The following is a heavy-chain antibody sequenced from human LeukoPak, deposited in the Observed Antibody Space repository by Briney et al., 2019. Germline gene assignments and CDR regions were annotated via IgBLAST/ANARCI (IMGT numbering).Heavy chain of an antibody. D-gene: IGHD4-11*01. V-gene: IGHV1-8*03. Sequence: ASVKVSCKAAGYSFTTFHINWVRQATGQGLEWMGWMNPNSGNTGYAQKFQGRVTITRNTSISTAYMELSSLRSEDTAVYYCARRSNYAPTYYYYYYYMDVWGKGTTVTVSS. CDR2: MNPNSGNT. CDR3: ARRSNYAPTYYYYYYYMDV. CDR1: GYSFTTFH. J-gene: IGHJ6*03.